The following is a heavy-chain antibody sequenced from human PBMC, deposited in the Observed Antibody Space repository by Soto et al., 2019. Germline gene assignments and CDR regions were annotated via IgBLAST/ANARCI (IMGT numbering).Heavy chain of an antibody. CDR2: IKQDGSEK. Sequence: GGSLRLSCAASGFTFSSYWMSWVRQAPGKGLEWVANIKQDGSEKYYVDSVKGRFTISRDNAKNSLYLQMNSLRAEDTAVYYCARDGVTFGGVIVRFNYFDYWGQGTLVTVSS. CDR1: GFTFSSYW. V-gene: IGHV3-7*01. J-gene: IGHJ4*02. D-gene: IGHD3-16*02. CDR3: ARDGVTFGGVIVRFNYFDY.